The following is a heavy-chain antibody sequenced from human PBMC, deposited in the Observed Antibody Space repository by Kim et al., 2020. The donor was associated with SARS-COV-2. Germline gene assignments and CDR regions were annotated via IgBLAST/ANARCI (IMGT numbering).Heavy chain of an antibody. Sequence: GGSLRLSCAASGFTFSNYAMTWVRQAPGKGLEWVSPITGSGGDTNNEDSGRGRFTISRDNSRNTLYLQMNSLRAEDTAVYYCATRRYSSGSYGMDVWGQGTTVTVSS. CDR2: ITGSGGDT. D-gene: IGHD6-19*01. CDR1: GFTFSNYA. CDR3: ATRRYSSGSYGMDV. V-gene: IGHV3-23*01. J-gene: IGHJ6*02.